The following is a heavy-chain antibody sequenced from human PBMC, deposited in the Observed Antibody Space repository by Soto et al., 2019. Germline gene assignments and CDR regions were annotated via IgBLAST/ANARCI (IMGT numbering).Heavy chain of an antibody. CDR2: IWYDGSNK. Sequence: QVQLLESGGGVVQPGRSLRLSCAASGFTFSSYGMHWVRQAPGKGLEWVAVIWYDGSNKYYADSVKGRFTISRDNSKNTLYLQMNSLRAEDTAVYYCARDRTMIVVDNWYFDLWGRGTLVTVSS. V-gene: IGHV3-33*01. CDR1: GFTFSSYG. CDR3: ARDRTMIVVDNWYFDL. J-gene: IGHJ2*01. D-gene: IGHD3-22*01.